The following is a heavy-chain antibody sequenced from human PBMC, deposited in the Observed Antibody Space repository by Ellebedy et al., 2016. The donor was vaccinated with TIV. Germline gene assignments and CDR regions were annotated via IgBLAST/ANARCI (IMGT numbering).Heavy chain of an antibody. Sequence: PGGSLRLSCAASGFTLSDHYMDRVRQAPGQGLEWVGRTRDKANSYTTTCAASVKGRFTISRDDSEDSVYLLMNSLKTEDTAVYYCVRVHRYSSGWYPDYWGQGTLVIVSS. V-gene: IGHV3-72*01. CDR3: VRVHRYSSGWYPDY. CDR2: TRDKANSYTT. CDR1: GFTLSDHY. J-gene: IGHJ4*02. D-gene: IGHD6-19*01.